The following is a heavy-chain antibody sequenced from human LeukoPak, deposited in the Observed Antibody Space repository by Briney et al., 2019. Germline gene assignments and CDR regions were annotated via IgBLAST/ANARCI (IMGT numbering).Heavy chain of an antibody. D-gene: IGHD1-1*01. V-gene: IGHV3-23*01. J-gene: IGHJ4*02. CDR2: ISDSGGST. Sequence: GGSLRLSCAASGFTFSSYAMSWVRQAPGEGLECVSSISDSGGSTYYADSVKGRFTISRDNSKNTLYLQMNSLRAEDTAVYYCARGDGWNDVGYFDYWGQGTLVTVSS. CDR1: GFTFSSYA. CDR3: ARGDGWNDVGYFDY.